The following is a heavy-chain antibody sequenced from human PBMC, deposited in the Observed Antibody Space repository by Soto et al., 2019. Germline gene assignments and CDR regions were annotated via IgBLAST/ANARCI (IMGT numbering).Heavy chain of an antibody. CDR3: ARSHLYYDSSGYPDY. CDR1: GFTLCRCG. Sequence: AGGALRLSCAGSGFTLCRCGMGGGRPAPGKGLEWVSDIIDSGGSTYYADAVKGRFTISRDNAKNSLYLQMNSLRAEDTAVYYCARSHLYYDSSGYPDYRGQGTLVTVSS. J-gene: IGHJ4*02. CDR2: IIDSGGST. D-gene: IGHD3-22*01. V-gene: IGHV3-23*01.